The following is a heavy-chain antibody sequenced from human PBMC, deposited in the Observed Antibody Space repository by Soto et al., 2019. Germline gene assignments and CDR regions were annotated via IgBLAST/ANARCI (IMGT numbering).Heavy chain of an antibody. CDR1: GFTFSSYG. CDR3: AKVLIVGATWGFEHYYYGMDV. V-gene: IGHV3-30*18. J-gene: IGHJ6*02. CDR2: ISYDGSNK. D-gene: IGHD1-26*01. Sequence: GGSLRLSCAASGFTFSSYGMHWVRQAPGKGLEWVAVISYDGSNKYYADSVKGRFTISRDNSKNTLYLQMNSLRAEDTAVYYCAKVLIVGATWGFEHYYYGMDVWGQGTTVTVSS.